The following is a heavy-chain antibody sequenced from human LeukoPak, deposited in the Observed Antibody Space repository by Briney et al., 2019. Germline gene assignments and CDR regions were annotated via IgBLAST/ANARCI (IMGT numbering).Heavy chain of an antibody. V-gene: IGHV1-18*01. CDR2: ISAYNGNT. J-gene: IGHJ4*02. CDR3: ARRGAARTSPFDY. CDR1: GYTFTSYG. Sequence: ASVKVSCKASGYTFTSYGISWVRQAPGQGLEWMGWISAYNGNTNYAQKLQGRVTMTTDTSTSTAYVELRSLRSDDTAVYYCARRGAARTSPFDYWGQGTLVTVSS. D-gene: IGHD6-6*01.